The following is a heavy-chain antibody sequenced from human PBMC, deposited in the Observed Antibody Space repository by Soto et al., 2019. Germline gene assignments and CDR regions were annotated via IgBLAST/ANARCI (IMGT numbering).Heavy chain of an antibody. CDR1: GGTFSSYA. J-gene: IGHJ6*02. D-gene: IGHD2-8*02. CDR3: ATHWTGVPRYYYGMDV. V-gene: IGHV1-69*12. Sequence: QVQLVQSGAEVKKPASSVKVSCKASGGTFSSYAISWVRQAPGQGLEWMGGIIPIFGTADYAQKFQGRVTITAYESTSTAYMELSSLRSEDTAVYYCATHWTGVPRYYYGMDVWGQGTTDTVSS. CDR2: IIPIFGTA.